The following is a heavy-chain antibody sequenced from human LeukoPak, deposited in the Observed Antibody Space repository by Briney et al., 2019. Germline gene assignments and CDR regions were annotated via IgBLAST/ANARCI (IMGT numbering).Heavy chain of an antibody. CDR2: INHSGST. V-gene: IGHV4-34*01. J-gene: IGHJ4*02. D-gene: IGHD2-2*01. CDR1: GGSFSGYY. CDR3: ARGRAYCSSSTCRQPFDY. Sequence: SETLSLTCAVYGGSFSGYYWSWIRQPPGKGLEWIGEINHSGSTNYNPSLKSRVSISVDTSKNQFTLKLSSVTAADTAVYYCARGRAYCSSSTCRQPFDYWGQGTLVTVSS.